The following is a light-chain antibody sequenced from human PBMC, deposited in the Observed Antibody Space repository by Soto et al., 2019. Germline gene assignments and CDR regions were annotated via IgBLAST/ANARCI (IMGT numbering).Light chain of an antibody. CDR1: QSVSTT. V-gene: IGKV3-15*01. J-gene: IGKJ2*01. Sequence: EIVMTQSPATQSVSPGERATLSCRASQSVSTTLAWYQQKPGQAPRLLIYRASLRATGVPARFSGGGSGAEFTLTISGLQSEDFAVYYCQQYDNWPYTFGQGTKLDIK. CDR3: QQYDNWPYT. CDR2: RAS.